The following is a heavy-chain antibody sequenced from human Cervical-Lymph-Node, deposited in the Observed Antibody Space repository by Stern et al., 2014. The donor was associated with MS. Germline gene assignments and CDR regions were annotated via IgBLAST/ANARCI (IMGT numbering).Heavy chain of an antibody. V-gene: IGHV3-11*01. D-gene: IGHD2-21*01. CDR1: GFTFSDSY. CDR3: AREVRHQYTD. CDR2: ISSSGGSI. J-gene: IGHJ4*02. Sequence: VHLVESGGGLVKPGGSLRLSCAASGFTFSDSYMSWIRQAPGKGLEWISYISSSGGSIYYADSVKGRFTSSRDNVENSLYLQMNSLRADDTAVYFCAREVRHQYTDWGQGTLVTVSS.